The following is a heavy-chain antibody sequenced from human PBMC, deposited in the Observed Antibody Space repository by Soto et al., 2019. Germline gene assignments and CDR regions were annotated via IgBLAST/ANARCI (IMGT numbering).Heavy chain of an antibody. CDR1: GASITRDH. J-gene: IGHJ4*02. Sequence: QVQLQESGPGLVTPSETLSLTCTVSGASITRDHWNWIRQPPGKGLEWIGEYSGSTNYNPSLKSRATIAVATSKNQFSLKLSAVTAADTAVYFCASYTSGGGGRGYWGQGTLVTVSS. D-gene: IGHD6-19*01. CDR2: EYSGST. CDR3: ASYTSGGGGRGY. V-gene: IGHV4-59*03.